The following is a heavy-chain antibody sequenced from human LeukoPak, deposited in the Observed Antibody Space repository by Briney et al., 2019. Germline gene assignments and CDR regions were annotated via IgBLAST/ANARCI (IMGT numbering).Heavy chain of an antibody. Sequence: PGRSLRLSCAASGFTFSSYGMHWVRQAPGKGLEWVSTISGRGGTTYYADSVKGRFTISRDNSKNTLYLQMNSLRAEDTAVYYCASIVVTTIKGGFDYWGQGTLVTVSS. V-gene: IGHV3-23*01. CDR2: ISGRGGTT. D-gene: IGHD5-12*01. J-gene: IGHJ4*02. CDR3: ASIVVTTIKGGFDY. CDR1: GFTFSSYG.